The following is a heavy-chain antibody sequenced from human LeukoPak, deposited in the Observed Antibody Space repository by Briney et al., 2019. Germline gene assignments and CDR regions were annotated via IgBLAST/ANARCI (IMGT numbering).Heavy chain of an antibody. V-gene: IGHV1-69*13. CDR3: ARDGNYMDV. CDR1: GYTFTYCS. J-gene: IGHJ6*03. CDR2: VVPVSGTA. Sequence: GASVKVSCKASGYTFTYCSLHWVRQAPGQGLEWMGRVVPVSGTADYAQNFQGRVTITADESTHTAYMELSSLRSEDTAIYYCARDGNYMDVWGKGTTVTVS.